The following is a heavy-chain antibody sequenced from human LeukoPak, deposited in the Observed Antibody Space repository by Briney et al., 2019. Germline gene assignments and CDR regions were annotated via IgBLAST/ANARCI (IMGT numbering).Heavy chain of an antibody. V-gene: IGHV4-59*01. Sequence: SETLSLTCTVSGGSISSYYWSWIRQPPGKGLEWIGYIYYSGSTNYNPSLKSRVTISVDTSKNQFSLKLSSVTAADTAVYYRARENRGSYADYWGQGTLVTVSS. CDR1: GGSISSYY. CDR2: IYYSGST. CDR3: ARENRGSYADY. D-gene: IGHD1-26*01. J-gene: IGHJ4*02.